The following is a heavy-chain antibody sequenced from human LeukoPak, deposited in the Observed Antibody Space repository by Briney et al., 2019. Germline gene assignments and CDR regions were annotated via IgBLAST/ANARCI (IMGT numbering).Heavy chain of an antibody. Sequence: GASVKVSCKASGYTFTSYDINWVRQATGQGLEWMGWMNPNSGNTGYAQKFQGRVTMTRNTSISTAYMELSSLRSEDTAVYYCARVNPYYDSSGYYYAADYWGQGTLVTVSS. CDR2: MNPNSGNT. CDR3: ARVNPYYDSSGYYYAADY. CDR1: GYTFTSYD. D-gene: IGHD3-22*01. J-gene: IGHJ4*02. V-gene: IGHV1-8*01.